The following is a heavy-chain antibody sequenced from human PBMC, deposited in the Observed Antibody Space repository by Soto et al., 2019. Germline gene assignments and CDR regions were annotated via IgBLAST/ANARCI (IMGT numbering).Heavy chain of an antibody. J-gene: IGHJ4*02. Sequence: SETLSLTCTVSGGSISSSSYYWGWIRQPPGKGLEWLGSIYYSGSTYYNPSLKSRVTISVDTSKNQFSLKLSSVTAADTAVYYCARPRNGFTMVRGVIWGYFDYWGQGTLVTVSS. CDR1: GGSISSSSYY. CDR3: ARPRNGFTMVRGVIWGYFDY. D-gene: IGHD3-10*01. CDR2: IYYSGST. V-gene: IGHV4-39*01.